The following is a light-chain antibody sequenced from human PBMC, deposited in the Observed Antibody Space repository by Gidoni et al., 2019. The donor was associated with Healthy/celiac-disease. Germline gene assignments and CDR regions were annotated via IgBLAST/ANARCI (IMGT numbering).Light chain of an antibody. CDR3: SSYAGSKNFVV. J-gene: IGLJ2*01. Sequence: QSALTQPPSASGSPGQSVTISCTGTSSDVGGYNYVSWYQQQPGKAPKLMIYEVSKRPSGVPDRFSGSKSGNTASLTVSGLQAEDEADYYCSSYAGSKNFVVFGGGTKLTVL. CDR1: SSDVGGYNY. CDR2: EVS. V-gene: IGLV2-8*01.